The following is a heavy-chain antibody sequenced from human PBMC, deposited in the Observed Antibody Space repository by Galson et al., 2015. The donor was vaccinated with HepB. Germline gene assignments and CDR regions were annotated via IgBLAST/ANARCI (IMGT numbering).Heavy chain of an antibody. Sequence: SLRLSCAASGFTFSSYGMHWVRQAPGKGLEWVAVISYDGSNKYYADSVKGRFTISRDNSKNTLFLQMNSLTAEDTAVYYCAKEGGTWSGKYFPRGTHYFDYWGQGTLVTVSS. D-gene: IGHD3-3*01. J-gene: IGHJ4*02. CDR2: ISYDGSNK. V-gene: IGHV3-30*18. CDR3: AKEGGTWSGKYFPRGTHYFDY. CDR1: GFTFSSYG.